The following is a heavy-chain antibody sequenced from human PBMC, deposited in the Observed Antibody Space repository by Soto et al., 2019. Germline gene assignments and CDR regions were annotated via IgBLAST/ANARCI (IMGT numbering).Heavy chain of an antibody. V-gene: IGHV3-33*01. D-gene: IGHD5-12*01. CDR2: IWYDGSNK. CDR1: GFTFSSYG. Sequence: QVQLVESGGGVVQPGRSLRLSCAASGFTFSSYGMHWVRQAPGKGLEWVAVIWYDGSNKYYADSVKGRFTISRDNSKNTLYLQMNSLRAEDTAVYYCARDGWLRFSYYYYGMDVWGQGTPVTVSS. CDR3: ARDGWLRFSYYYYGMDV. J-gene: IGHJ6*02.